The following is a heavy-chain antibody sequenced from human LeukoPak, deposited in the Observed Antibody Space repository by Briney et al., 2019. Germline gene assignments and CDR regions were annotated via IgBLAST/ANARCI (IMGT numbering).Heavy chain of an antibody. CDR2: IKSKTDGGTT. Sequence: GGSLRLSCAASGFTFSNAWMSWVRQAPGKGLEWVGRIKSKTDGGTTDYAAPVKGRFTISRDDSKNTLYLQMNSLKTEDTAVYYCSVVVPAATYYFDYWGQGTLATVSS. CDR1: GFTFSNAW. V-gene: IGHV3-15*01. J-gene: IGHJ4*02. D-gene: IGHD2-2*01. CDR3: SVVVPAATYYFDY.